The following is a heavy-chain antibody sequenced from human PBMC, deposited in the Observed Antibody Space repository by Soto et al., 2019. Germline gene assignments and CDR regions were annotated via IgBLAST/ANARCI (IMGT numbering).Heavy chain of an antibody. D-gene: IGHD5-18*01. CDR3: ARERGGYGLFDS. J-gene: IGHJ4*02. CDR1: GGSISNAAYS. Sequence: SETLSLTCTVSGGSISNAAYSWSWIRRPPGKGLEWIGYIYPSGMPFYNPSLRSRVTISIDRSNDQFSLNLKSVTAADTAVHYCARERGGYGLFDSWGQGTLVTVSS. CDR2: IYPSGMP. V-gene: IGHV4-30-2*01.